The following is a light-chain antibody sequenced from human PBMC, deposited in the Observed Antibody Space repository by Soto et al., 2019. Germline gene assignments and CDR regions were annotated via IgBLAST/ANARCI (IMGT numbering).Light chain of an antibody. CDR2: WAS. J-gene: IGKJ1*01. CDR1: QSVLYSSNNKNY. Sequence: DIVMTQSPDSLAVSLGERATINCKSSQSVLYSSNNKNYLAWYQQKPGQPPKLLIYWASTRGSGVPDRFSGSGAGTDCTRTISSLQAEDVAVYYCEQYYRTPRTFGQGTKVEIK. V-gene: IGKV4-1*01. CDR3: EQYYRTPRT.